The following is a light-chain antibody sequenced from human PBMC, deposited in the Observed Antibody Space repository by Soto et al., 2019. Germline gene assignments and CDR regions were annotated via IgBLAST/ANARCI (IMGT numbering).Light chain of an antibody. CDR1: SSNIGAGYD. CDR2: GNS. CDR3: QSYDSSLNGWV. J-gene: IGLJ3*02. Sequence: QSVLTQPASVSGAAGQRVTISCTGSSSNIGAGYDVHWYQQLPGTAPKLLIYGNSNRPSGVPDRFSGSKSGTSASLAITGLQAEDEADYYCQSYDSSLNGWVFGGGTKLTV. V-gene: IGLV1-40*01.